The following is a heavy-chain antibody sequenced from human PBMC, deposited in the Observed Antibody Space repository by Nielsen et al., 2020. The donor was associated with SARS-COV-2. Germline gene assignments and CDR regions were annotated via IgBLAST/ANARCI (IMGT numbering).Heavy chain of an antibody. V-gene: IGHV4-39*01. Sequence: SETLSLTCTVSGGSISSSSYYWGWIRQPPGKGLEWIGIIYYSGSTYYNPSLKSRVTISVDTSKNQFSLKLSSVTAADTAVYYCARVGLPTTRHWYFDLWGRGTLVTVSS. CDR1: GGSISSSSYY. J-gene: IGHJ2*01. CDR2: IYYSGST. D-gene: IGHD5-18*01. CDR3: ARVGLPTTRHWYFDL.